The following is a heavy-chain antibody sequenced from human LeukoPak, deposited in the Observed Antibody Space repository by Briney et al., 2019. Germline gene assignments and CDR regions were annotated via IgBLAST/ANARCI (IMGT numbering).Heavy chain of an antibody. Sequence: SETLSLTCTVSGGSISSSNYYWGWIRQPPGKGLEWIGSIYYSGSTYYNPSLKSRVTISVDTSKNQFSLKLSSVTAADTAVYYCARSYCRGGSCYSDYWGQGTLVTVSS. CDR3: ARSYCRGGSCYSDY. D-gene: IGHD2-15*01. V-gene: IGHV4-39*01. CDR2: IYYSGST. J-gene: IGHJ4*02. CDR1: GGSISSSNYY.